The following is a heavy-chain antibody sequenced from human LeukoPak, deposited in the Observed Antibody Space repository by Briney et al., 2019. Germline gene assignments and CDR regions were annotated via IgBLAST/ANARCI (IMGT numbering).Heavy chain of an antibody. CDR1: GGTFSSYA. CDR3: ARVGLRELLGYFDY. Sequence: SSVKVSCKASGGTFSSYAISWVRQAPGQGLEWMGGIIPILGTANYAQKFQGRVTITADESTSTAYMELSSLRSEDTAVYYCARVGLRELLGYFDYWGQGTLVTVSS. CDR2: IIPILGTA. V-gene: IGHV1-69*01. J-gene: IGHJ4*02. D-gene: IGHD1-26*01.